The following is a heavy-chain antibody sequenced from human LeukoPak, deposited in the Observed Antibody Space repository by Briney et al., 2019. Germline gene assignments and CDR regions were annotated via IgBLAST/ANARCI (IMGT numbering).Heavy chain of an antibody. CDR2: MNTNSGNT. Sequence: ASVKVSCKASGYTFTSYGINWVRQATGQGLEWMAWMNTNSGNTGYAQKFQGRVTMTTNTSISTAYMELSSLRSEDTAVYYCATWAPASSSWYERLYYYYGMDVWGQGTTVTVSS. J-gene: IGHJ6*02. D-gene: IGHD6-13*01. CDR1: GYTFTSYG. V-gene: IGHV1-8*01. CDR3: ATWAPASSSWYERLYYYYGMDV.